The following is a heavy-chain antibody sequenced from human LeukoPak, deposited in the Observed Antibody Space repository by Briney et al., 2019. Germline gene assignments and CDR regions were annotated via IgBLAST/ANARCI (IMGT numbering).Heavy chain of an antibody. CDR1: GFTFKDYG. Sequence: GGSLRLSCAATGFTFKDYGMHWVRQPPGKGLEWVASINWNGGGTDYADSVKGRFTISRDNAKNSLYLQLSSLRPEDTALYYCAKHMRATNTYSFFGLDVWGQRTRVTVSS. D-gene: IGHD1-26*01. CDR3: AKHMRATNTYSFFGLDV. V-gene: IGHV3-9*01. J-gene: IGHJ6*02. CDR2: INWNGGGT.